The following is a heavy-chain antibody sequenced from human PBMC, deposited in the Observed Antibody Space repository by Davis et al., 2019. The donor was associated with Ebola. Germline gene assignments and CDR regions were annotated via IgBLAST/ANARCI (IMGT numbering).Heavy chain of an antibody. D-gene: IGHD4-17*01. Sequence: GESLKISCAASGFTFSSYAMSWVRQAPGKGLEWVSAISGSGGSTYYADSVKGRFTISRDNSKNTLYLQMNSLRAEDTAVYYCANPILRRLGYWGQGTLVTVSS. V-gene: IGHV3-23*01. CDR2: ISGSGGST. J-gene: IGHJ4*02. CDR1: GFTFSSYA. CDR3: ANPILRRLGY.